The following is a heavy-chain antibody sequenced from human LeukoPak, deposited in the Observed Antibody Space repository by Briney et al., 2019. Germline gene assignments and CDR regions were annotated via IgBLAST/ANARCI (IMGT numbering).Heavy chain of an antibody. V-gene: IGHV4-34*01. CDR1: GGSFSGYY. CDR2: INHSGST. J-gene: IGHJ3*02. CDR3: ARQVREGYDYVWGSYRPDAFDI. D-gene: IGHD3-16*02. Sequence: PSETLSLTCAVYGGSFSGYYWSWIRQPPGKGLEWIGEINHSGSTNYNPSLKSRVTISVDMSKNQFSLKLSSVTAADTSVYYCARQVREGYDYVWGSYRPDAFDIWGQGTMVTVSS.